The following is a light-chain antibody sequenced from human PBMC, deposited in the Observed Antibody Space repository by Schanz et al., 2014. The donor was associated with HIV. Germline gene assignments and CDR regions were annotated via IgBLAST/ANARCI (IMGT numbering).Light chain of an antibody. J-gene: IGLJ3*02. Sequence: QSALTQPASVSGSPGQSITISCTGTSSDVGGSDSVSWFQQNPGKAPRLLIYDVTNRPSGVSHRFSGSKSGNTASLTVSGLQPEDEADYYCSSFAGSNIPWVFGGGTKPTVL. CDR2: DVT. CDR1: SSDVGGSDS. CDR3: SSFAGSNIPWV. V-gene: IGLV2-14*03.